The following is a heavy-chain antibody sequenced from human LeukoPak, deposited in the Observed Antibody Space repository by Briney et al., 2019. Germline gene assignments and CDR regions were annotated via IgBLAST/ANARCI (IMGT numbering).Heavy chain of an antibody. J-gene: IGHJ4*02. D-gene: IGHD4-11*01. CDR1: GYTFTSYG. CDR3: ARESRHSNSFDY. V-gene: IGHV1-18*01. CDR2: ISAYNGNT. Sequence: ASVTVSCTSSGYTFTSYGISWVRQPPGQGLEWMGWISAYNGNTNYAQKLQGRVTMTTDTSTSTAYMELRSLRSDDTAVYYCARESRHSNSFDYWGQGTLVTVSS.